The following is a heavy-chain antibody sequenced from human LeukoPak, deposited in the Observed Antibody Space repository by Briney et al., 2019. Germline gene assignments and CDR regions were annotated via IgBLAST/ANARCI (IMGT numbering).Heavy chain of an antibody. CDR1: LGSVSSSRYC. V-gene: IGHV4-39*01. Sequence: SETLSLTCPVCLGSVSSSRYCWGWIRQPPGKGLEWIVSIYYTGSTYYKPSLKSRVTISVDASKNQISLKLSSVTAADTTVYFCARHKSFDYLSPIDSWGQGTLVTVSA. D-gene: IGHD3-9*01. CDR3: ARHKSFDYLSPIDS. J-gene: IGHJ4*02. CDR2: IYYTGST.